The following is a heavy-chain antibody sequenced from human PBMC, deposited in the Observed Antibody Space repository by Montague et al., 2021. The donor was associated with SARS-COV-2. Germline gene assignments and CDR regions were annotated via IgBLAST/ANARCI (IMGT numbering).Heavy chain of an antibody. Sequence: SLRLSCAASGLTSNDYTLNWVRQAPGKGLEWVSSISSSSNYIYYSDSAKGRLTISRDNAKNTLYLQMNSLRAEDTAVYFCAREREVSMLYYYYGMDVWGQGTTVTVSS. CDR2: ISSSSNYI. V-gene: IGHV3-21*01. D-gene: IGHD2-8*01. CDR3: AREREVSMLYYYYGMDV. J-gene: IGHJ6*02. CDR1: GLTSNDYT.